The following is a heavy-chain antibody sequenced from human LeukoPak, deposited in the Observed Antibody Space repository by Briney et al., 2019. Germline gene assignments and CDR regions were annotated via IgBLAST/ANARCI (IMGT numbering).Heavy chain of an antibody. CDR1: GSIFTSYW. D-gene: IGHD1-14*01. V-gene: IGHV5-51*01. J-gene: IGHJ3*02. CDR2: IYPRDSDT. Sequence: GASLQISCKGSGSIFTSYWVAWVRQLPGKGLEWMGIIYPRDSDTRYSPSFQGQVTISADKSINTAYLQWSGLKASDTAVYYCARHVTTASAARGFDIWGQGTMVTVSS. CDR3: ARHVTTASAARGFDI.